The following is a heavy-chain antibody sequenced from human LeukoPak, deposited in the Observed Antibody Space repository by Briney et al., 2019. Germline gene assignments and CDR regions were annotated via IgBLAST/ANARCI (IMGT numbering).Heavy chain of an antibody. J-gene: IGHJ4*02. CDR2: ISGSGGST. V-gene: IGHV3-23*01. CDR1: GFTFSDYY. Sequence: GGSLRLSCAASGFTFSDYYMSWIRQAPGKGLEWVSAISGSGGSTYYADSVKGRFTISRDNSRNTLYLQMNSLRAEDTAVYYCATSSWYPGELDYWGQGTLVTVSS. CDR3: ATSSWYPGELDY. D-gene: IGHD6-13*01.